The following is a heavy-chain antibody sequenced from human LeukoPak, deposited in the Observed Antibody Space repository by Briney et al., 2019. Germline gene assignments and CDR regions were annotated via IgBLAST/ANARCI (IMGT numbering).Heavy chain of an antibody. J-gene: IGHJ4*02. D-gene: IGHD6-19*01. CDR3: ARQIAVAGGIDY. CDR1: GGSISSTTYY. V-gene: IGHV4-39*01. Sequence: PSETLSLTCTVSGGSISSTTYYWGWIRQPPGKGLEWIGRMSYSGSTYYNPSLRSRVTISVDTSKKHFSLKLTSVTAADTAVYYCARQIAVAGGIDYWGRGTLVTVSS. CDR2: MSYSGST.